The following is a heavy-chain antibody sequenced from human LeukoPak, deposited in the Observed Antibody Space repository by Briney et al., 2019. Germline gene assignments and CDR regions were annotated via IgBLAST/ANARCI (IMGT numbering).Heavy chain of an antibody. CDR1: GGSLSSYY. J-gene: IGHJ4*02. CDR3: ARGRGRFLEWLSSTYFDY. V-gene: IGHV4-59*08. D-gene: IGHD3-3*01. Sequence: SETLSLTCTVSGGSLSSYYWSWIRQPPGKGLEWIGYIYYSGSTNYNPSLKSRVTISVDTSKNQFSLKLSSVTAADTAVYYCARGRGRFLEWLSSTYFDYWGQGTLVTVSS. CDR2: IYYSGST.